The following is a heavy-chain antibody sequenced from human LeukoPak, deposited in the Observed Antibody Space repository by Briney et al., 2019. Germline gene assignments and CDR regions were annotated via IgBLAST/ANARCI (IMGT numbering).Heavy chain of an antibody. V-gene: IGHV1-2*02. CDR3: ARGSGSYPSYYY. D-gene: IGHD1-26*01. Sequence: ASVKVSCKASGYTFTGYYMHWVRQAPGQGLEWMGWINPNNGGTNYAQKFQGRVTMTRDTSISTAYMELSRLRSDDTAVYYCARGSGSYPSYYYWGQGTLVTVSS. J-gene: IGHJ4*02. CDR2: INPNNGGT. CDR1: GYTFTGYY.